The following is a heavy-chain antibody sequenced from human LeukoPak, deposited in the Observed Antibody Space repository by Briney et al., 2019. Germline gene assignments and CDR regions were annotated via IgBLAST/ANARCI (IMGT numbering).Heavy chain of an antibody. D-gene: IGHD3-10*01. CDR3: ASMVRGVIITLGYFDY. Sequence: PGGSLRLSCAASGFTFSSYWMSWVRQAPGKGLEWVANIKQDGSEKYYVDSVKGRFTISRDNAKNSLYLQMNSLRAEDTAVYYCASMVRGVIITLGYFDYWGQGTLVTVSS. J-gene: IGHJ4*02. CDR1: GFTFSSYW. CDR2: IKQDGSEK. V-gene: IGHV3-7*01.